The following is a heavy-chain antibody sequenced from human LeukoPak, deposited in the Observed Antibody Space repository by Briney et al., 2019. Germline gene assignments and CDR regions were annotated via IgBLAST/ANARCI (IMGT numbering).Heavy chain of an antibody. CDR3: ARDRGIAARTLFL. Sequence: ASVKVSCKASGGTFSSYAISWVRQAPGQGLEWMGGIIPIFGTANYAQKFQGRVTITADKSTSTAYMELSSLRSEDAAVYYCARDRGIAARTLFLWGKGTTVTVSS. V-gene: IGHV1-69*06. CDR2: IIPIFGTA. J-gene: IGHJ6*04. D-gene: IGHD6-6*01. CDR1: GGTFSSYA.